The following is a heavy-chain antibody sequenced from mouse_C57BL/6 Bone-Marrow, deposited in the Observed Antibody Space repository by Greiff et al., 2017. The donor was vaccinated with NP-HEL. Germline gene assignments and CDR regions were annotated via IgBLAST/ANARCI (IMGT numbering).Heavy chain of an antibody. J-gene: IGHJ3*01. D-gene: IGHD2-5*01. CDR3: APYYSNPAWFAY. V-gene: IGHV5-9*01. CDR2: ISGGGGNP. Sequence: EVMLVESGGGLVKPGGSLKLSCAASGFTFSSYTMSWVRQTPEKRLEWVATISGGGGNPSYPDSVKGRFTISRDNAKNTLYLQMSSLRSEDTALYYCAPYYSNPAWFAYWGQGTLVTVSA. CDR1: GFTFSSYT.